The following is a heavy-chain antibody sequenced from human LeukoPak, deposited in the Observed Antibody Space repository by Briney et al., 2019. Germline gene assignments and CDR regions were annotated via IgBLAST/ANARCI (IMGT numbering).Heavy chain of an antibody. CDR2: IYHSGGT. D-gene: IGHD4/OR15-4a*01. V-gene: IGHV4-4*02. CDR3: VRGPYGASISKWFDP. CDR1: GGSISSNNW. Sequence: SGTLSLTCAVSGGSISSNNWWSWVRQPPGKGLEWIGEIYHSGGTNYNPSLKNRVTLSVDTSRDQLSLQLSSVTTADTAVYYCVRGPYGASISKWFDPWGQGTLVIVSS. J-gene: IGHJ5*02.